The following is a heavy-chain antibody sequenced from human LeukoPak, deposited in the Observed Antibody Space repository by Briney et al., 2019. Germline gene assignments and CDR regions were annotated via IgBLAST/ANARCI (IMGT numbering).Heavy chain of an antibody. CDR3: AANPYFDY. CDR1: GFTFSGYW. J-gene: IGHJ4*02. Sequence: GGSLRLSCAASGFTFSGYWMSSVRQAPGKGLEWVANIKQDGSEKNYVDSVKGRFTISRDNAKNSLYLQMNSLRAEDTAVYYCAANPYFDYWGQGTLVTVSS. CDR2: IKQDGSEK. V-gene: IGHV3-7*01.